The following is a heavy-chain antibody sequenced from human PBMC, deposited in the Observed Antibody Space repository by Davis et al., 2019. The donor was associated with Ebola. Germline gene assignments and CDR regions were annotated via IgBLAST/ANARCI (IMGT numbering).Heavy chain of an antibody. V-gene: IGHV3-11*06. J-gene: IGHJ4*02. D-gene: IGHD5-24*01. CDR1: GGSFSGYY. CDR3: ARALGRRDGYNSHY. Sequence: LSLTCAVYGGSFSGYYMSWIRQAPGKGLEWVSYISSSSSYTNYADSVKGRFTISRDNAKNSLYLQMNSLRAEDTAVYYCARALGRRDGYNSHYWGQGTLVTVSS. CDR2: ISSSSSYT.